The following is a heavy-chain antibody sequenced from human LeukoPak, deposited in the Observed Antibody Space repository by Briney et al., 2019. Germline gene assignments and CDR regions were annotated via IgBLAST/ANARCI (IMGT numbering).Heavy chain of an antibody. CDR3: ARDSSGSDFWSGASDY. CDR1: GYAFIRYD. D-gene: IGHD3-3*01. CDR2: MNPNSGDT. V-gene: IGHV1-8*03. Sequence: AASVKVSCKASGYAFIRYDINWVLQATGQGLEWMGCMNPNSGDTGYAQKFQGRVTIARNPSISTASMELSSLRSEDTAVYYCARDSSGSDFWSGASDYWGQGTLVTVSS. J-gene: IGHJ4*02.